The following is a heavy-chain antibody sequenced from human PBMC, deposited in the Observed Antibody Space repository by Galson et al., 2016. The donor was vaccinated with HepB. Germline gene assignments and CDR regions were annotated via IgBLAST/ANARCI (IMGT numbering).Heavy chain of an antibody. CDR3: AKSGVVIVDHYGMDV. J-gene: IGHJ6*02. D-gene: IGHD3-3*01. CDR1: GFTFSSYA. V-gene: IGHV3-30*18. Sequence: SLRLSCAASGFTFSSYAMFWVRQAPGKGLEWVTVISYDGSNKYYADSVKGRFTISRDNSKNTLYLQMNSLRAEDTAVYYCAKSGVVIVDHYGMDVWGQGTPVSVSS. CDR2: ISYDGSNK.